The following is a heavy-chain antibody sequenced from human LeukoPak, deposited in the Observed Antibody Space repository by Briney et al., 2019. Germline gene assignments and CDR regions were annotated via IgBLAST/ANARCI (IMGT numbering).Heavy chain of an antibody. J-gene: IGHJ5*02. D-gene: IGHD2-2*01. CDR3: ARDSVRGSTSLLNWFDP. V-gene: IGHV3-30*14. Sequence: GGSLRLSCAASGFTFSSYAMHWVRQAPGKGLEWVALISYDGSGQYYTESVKGRFTISRDNSKNTLYLQMGSLGAEDMAVYYCARDSVRGSTSLLNWFDPWGQGTLVTVSS. CDR2: ISYDGSGQ. CDR1: GFTFSSYA.